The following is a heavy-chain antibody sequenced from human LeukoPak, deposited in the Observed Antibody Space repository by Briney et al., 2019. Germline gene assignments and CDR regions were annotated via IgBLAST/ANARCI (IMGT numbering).Heavy chain of an antibody. Sequence: PSETLSLTCTVSGGSISSSYYYWGWIRQPPGEGLEWIGYIHYTGSTYYNPSLKSRVTLSADTSKNQFSLRLSSVTAADTAVYYCARRGTGTTCDGRFCYYDGIDVWGQGTTVTVSS. CDR1: GGSISSSYYY. V-gene: IGHV4-39*01. CDR2: IHYTGST. J-gene: IGHJ6*02. D-gene: IGHD1-7*01. CDR3: ARRGTGTTCDGRFCYYDGIDV.